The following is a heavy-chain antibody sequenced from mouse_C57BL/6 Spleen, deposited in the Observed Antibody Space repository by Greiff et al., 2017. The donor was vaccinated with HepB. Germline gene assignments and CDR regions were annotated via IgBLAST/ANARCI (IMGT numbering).Heavy chain of an antibody. D-gene: IGHD1-1*01. Sequence: VQLVESGPELVKPGASVKISCKASGYAFSSSWMNWVKQRPGKGLEWIGRIYPGDGDTNYNGKFKGKATLTADKSSSTAYMQLSSLTSEDSAVYFCATPFHYYGSSSFAYWGQGTLVTVSA. CDR1: GYAFSSSW. CDR2: IYPGDGDT. V-gene: IGHV1-82*01. J-gene: IGHJ3*01. CDR3: ATPFHYYGSSSFAY.